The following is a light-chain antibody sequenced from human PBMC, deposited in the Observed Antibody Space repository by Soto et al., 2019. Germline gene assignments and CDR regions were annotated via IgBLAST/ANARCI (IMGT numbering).Light chain of an antibody. V-gene: IGKV1-5*03. CDR2: KAS. CDR3: QQYNSYPWT. Sequence: DIQMTQSPSFVSASVGDRVTITCRASQDVGSWLAWYQQKPGKAPKLLIYKASTLESGVPSNFSGSGSGTEFTLTISTLQTEDFATYYCQQYNSYPWTVGQGTKGDIK. J-gene: IGKJ1*01. CDR1: QDVGSW.